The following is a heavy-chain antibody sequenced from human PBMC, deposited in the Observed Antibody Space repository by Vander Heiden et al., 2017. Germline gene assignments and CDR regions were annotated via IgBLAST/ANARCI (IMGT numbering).Heavy chain of an antibody. D-gene: IGHD6-13*01. J-gene: IGHJ6*02. V-gene: IGHV3-30*18. CDR1: GFTFSMYG. CDR2: ISYESTKK. CDR3: AKEFDNYSGTKYGLDV. Sequence: QVQLVESGGGVVQPGRSLRLSCAATGFTFSMYGMHWSRQAPGKGLEWVAVISYESTKKLYAESVKDRFTISRESPKNTLYLQMHSLRADDTAVYYWAKEFDNYSGTKYGLDVWGQGTTGIVSS.